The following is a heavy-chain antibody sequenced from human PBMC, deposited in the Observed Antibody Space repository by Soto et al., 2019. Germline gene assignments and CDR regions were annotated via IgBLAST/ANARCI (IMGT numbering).Heavy chain of an antibody. V-gene: IGHV4-59*01. D-gene: IGHD6-13*01. Sequence: SETLSLTCTVSGGSSSSYYWSWIRQPPGKGLEWIGYIYYSGSTNYNPSLKSRVTISVDTSKNQFSLKLSSVTAADTAVYYCARLYSSSWSGIDYWGQGTLVTVSS. CDR1: GGSSSSYY. CDR3: ARLYSSSWSGIDY. CDR2: IYYSGST. J-gene: IGHJ4*02.